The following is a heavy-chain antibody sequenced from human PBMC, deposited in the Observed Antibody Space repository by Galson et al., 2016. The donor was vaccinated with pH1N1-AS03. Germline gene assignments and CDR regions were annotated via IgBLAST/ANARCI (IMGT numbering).Heavy chain of an antibody. D-gene: IGHD3-16*01. CDR3: TTDVPMSGGALDS. Sequence: LRLSCAASGRIFSNLWMMWVRQSPGKGPEWVGRIKSTVLGETTDYAAPVKGRFTISRDDSKNTVYLQMNSLETEDTALYYCTTDVPMSGGALDSWGQGTPVTVSS. J-gene: IGHJ4*02. CDR1: GRIFSNLW. V-gene: IGHV3-15*01. CDR2: IKSTVLGETT.